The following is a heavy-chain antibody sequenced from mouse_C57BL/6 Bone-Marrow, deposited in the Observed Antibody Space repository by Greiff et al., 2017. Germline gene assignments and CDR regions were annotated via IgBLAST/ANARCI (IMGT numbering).Heavy chain of an antibody. J-gene: IGHJ4*01. CDR1: GYTFTSYG. D-gene: IGHD2-4*01. CDR2: IYPRSGNT. CDR3: AIYYDYDGDYAMDY. V-gene: IGHV1-81*01. Sequence: QVTLKVSGAELARPGASVKLSCKASGYTFTSYGISWVKQRTGQGLEWIGEIYPRSGNTYYNEKFKGKATLTADKSSSTAYMELRSLTSEDSAVYFCAIYYDYDGDYAMDYWGQGTSVTASS.